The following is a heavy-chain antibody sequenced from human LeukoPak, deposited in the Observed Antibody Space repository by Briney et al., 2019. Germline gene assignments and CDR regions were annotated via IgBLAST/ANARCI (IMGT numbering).Heavy chain of an antibody. CDR1: GFSFGNYA. CDR3: ATRPTVGGTTPTFDH. V-gene: IGHV3-23*01. Sequence: GGSLRLSCAASGFSFGNYAMNWVRQAPGRGLEWVSAISGTGGSTYYADSVKGRFTISRDNAKNALYLQTNTLRAEDTAIYSCATRPTVGGTTPTFDHWGQGTPVTVPS. CDR2: ISGTGGST. D-gene: IGHD1-26*01. J-gene: IGHJ4*02.